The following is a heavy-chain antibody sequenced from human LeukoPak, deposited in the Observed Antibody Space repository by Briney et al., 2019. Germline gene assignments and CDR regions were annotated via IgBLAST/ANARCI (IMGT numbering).Heavy chain of an antibody. Sequence: GGSLRLSCAASGFTVSSYGMHWVRQAPGKGLEWVAFIRYDGSNKYYADSVKGRFTISRDNSKNTLYLQMNSLRAEDTAVYYCTHWGVADYWGQGTLVTVSS. CDR2: IRYDGSNK. CDR3: THWGVADY. V-gene: IGHV3-30*02. CDR1: GFTVSSYG. J-gene: IGHJ4*02. D-gene: IGHD3-10*01.